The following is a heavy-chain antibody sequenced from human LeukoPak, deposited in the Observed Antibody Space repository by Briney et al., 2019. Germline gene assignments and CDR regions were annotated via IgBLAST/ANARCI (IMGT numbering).Heavy chain of an antibody. V-gene: IGHV4-59*01. CDR3: AREFVGNSGYYWDY. Sequence: PSETLSLTCTVSGGSISSYYWSWIRQPPGKGLEWIGYISYSGSTNYNPSLKSRVTISVDTSKNQFSLKLSSVSAADTAIYYCAREFVGNSGYYWDYWGQGTLVTVSS. J-gene: IGHJ4*02. CDR2: ISYSGST. CDR1: GGSISSYY. D-gene: IGHD3-22*01.